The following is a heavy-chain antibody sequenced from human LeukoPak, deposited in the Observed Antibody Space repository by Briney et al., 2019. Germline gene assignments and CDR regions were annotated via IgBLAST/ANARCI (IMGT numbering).Heavy chain of an antibody. Sequence: PGGSLRLSCAASGFTVSSNYMNWVRQAPGKGLEWVSSISSSSSYIYYADSVKGRFTISRDNAKNSLYLQMNSLRAEDTAVYYCARASSSGWYFDYWGQGTLVTVSS. CDR2: ISSSSSYI. CDR1: GFTVSSNY. V-gene: IGHV3-21*01. CDR3: ARASSSGWYFDY. D-gene: IGHD6-19*01. J-gene: IGHJ4*02.